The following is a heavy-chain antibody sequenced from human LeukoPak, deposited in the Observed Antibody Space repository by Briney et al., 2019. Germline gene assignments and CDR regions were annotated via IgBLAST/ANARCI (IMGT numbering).Heavy chain of an antibody. Sequence: GGSLRLSCAASGFTFSNYGMHWVRQAPGKGLEWVAFIRYDGSENYYADSVSGRFTISRDNSKNTLYLQMNSLRAKDTAVYYCARAKGGWSYSFDYWGQGTLVTVSS. J-gene: IGHJ4*02. CDR2: IRYDGSEN. D-gene: IGHD1-26*01. V-gene: IGHV3-30*02. CDR1: GFTFSNYG. CDR3: ARAKGGWSYSFDY.